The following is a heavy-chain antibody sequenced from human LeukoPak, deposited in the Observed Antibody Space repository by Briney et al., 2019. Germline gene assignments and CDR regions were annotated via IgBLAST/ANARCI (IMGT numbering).Heavy chain of an antibody. CDR2: IYPGDSDT. Sequence: GESLKISCKGSGYSFTSYWIGWVRQMPGKGLEWMGIIYPGDSDTRYSPSFQGQVTISADKSISTAYLQWSSLKALDTAMYYCARRVYSATLVSPFDYWGQGTLVTVSS. CDR3: ARRVYSATLVSPFDY. J-gene: IGHJ4*02. V-gene: IGHV5-51*01. CDR1: GYSFTSYW. D-gene: IGHD5-18*01.